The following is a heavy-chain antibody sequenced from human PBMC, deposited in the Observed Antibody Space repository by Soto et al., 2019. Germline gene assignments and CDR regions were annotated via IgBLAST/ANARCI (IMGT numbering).Heavy chain of an antibody. Sequence: ETLSLTGTVSGGSISSSSYYWGWIRQPPGKGLEWIGSIYYSGSTYYNPSLKSRVTISVDNAKNTLYLQMNSLRAEDTAVYYCARAPYCISTSCWGSDPWGQGTLVTVSS. CDR2: IYYSGST. D-gene: IGHD2-2*01. CDR3: ARAPYCISTSCWGSDP. CDR1: GGSISSSSYY. J-gene: IGHJ5*02. V-gene: IGHV4-39*01.